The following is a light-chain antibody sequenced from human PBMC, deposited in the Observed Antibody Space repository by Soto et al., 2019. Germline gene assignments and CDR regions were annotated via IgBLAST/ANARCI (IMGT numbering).Light chain of an antibody. CDR3: QQSSSTLRT. Sequence: DIQMTQSPSSLSASVGDRVTITCRTSQSISNYLNWFQQKPGKVPKLLIYAASSLHSGVPSRFSGSGSGTDFTLTISSLQPEDFATYYCQQSSSTLRTFGQGTKVEIK. CDR1: QSISNY. CDR2: AAS. V-gene: IGKV1-39*01. J-gene: IGKJ1*01.